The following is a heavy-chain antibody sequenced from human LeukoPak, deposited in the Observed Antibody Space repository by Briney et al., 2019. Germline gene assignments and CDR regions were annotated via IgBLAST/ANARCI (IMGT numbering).Heavy chain of an antibody. V-gene: IGHV1-46*01. CDR1: GYTFTGYY. J-gene: IGHJ5*02. CDR2: INPSGGST. Sequence: ASVKVSCKASGYTFTGYYMHWVRQAPGQGLEWMGIINPSGGSTSYAQKFQGRVTMTRDTSTSTVYMELSSLRSEDTAVYYCATHYGSGRNWFDPWGQGTLVTVSS. D-gene: IGHD3-10*01. CDR3: ATHYGSGRNWFDP.